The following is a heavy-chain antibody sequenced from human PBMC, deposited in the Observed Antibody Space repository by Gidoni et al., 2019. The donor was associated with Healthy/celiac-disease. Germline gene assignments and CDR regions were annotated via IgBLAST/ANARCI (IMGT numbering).Heavy chain of an antibody. CDR1: GGTCSSYI. Sequence: EVQRVESGGGLVKPGGSLRLSCAASGGTCSSYIMNWVRQAPGKGLEWVSSISSSSSYIYYADSVKGRFTISRDNAKNSLYLQMNSLRAEDTAVYYCARGGSSWLDAFDIWGQGTMVTVSS. J-gene: IGHJ3*02. CDR3: ARGGSSWLDAFDI. CDR2: ISSSSSYI. D-gene: IGHD6-13*01. V-gene: IGHV3-21*01.